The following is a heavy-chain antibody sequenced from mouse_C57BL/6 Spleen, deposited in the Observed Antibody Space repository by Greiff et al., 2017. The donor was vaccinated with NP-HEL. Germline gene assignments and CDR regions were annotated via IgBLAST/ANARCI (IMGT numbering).Heavy chain of an antibody. CDR3: VRHEDYYGTLYYAMDY. Sequence: EVQLVESGGGLVQPKGSLKLSCAASGFSFNTYAMNWVRQAPGKGLEWVARIRSKSNNYATYYADSVKDRFTISRDDSESMLYLQMNNLKTEDTAMYYCVRHEDYYGTLYYAMDYWGQGTSVTVSS. J-gene: IGHJ4*01. D-gene: IGHD1-1*01. CDR1: GFSFNTYA. V-gene: IGHV10-1*01. CDR2: IRSKSNNYAT.